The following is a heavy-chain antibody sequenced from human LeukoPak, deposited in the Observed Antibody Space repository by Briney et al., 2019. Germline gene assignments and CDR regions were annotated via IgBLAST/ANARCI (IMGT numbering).Heavy chain of an antibody. J-gene: IGHJ3*02. Sequence: GESLKISCKASGYRFTTDYIGWVRQMPGKGLEWMGIIYPDDSETNYSPSFQGHVSMSVDKSITTAYLQWSSLKASDTAIYYCARQAYGSHFDAFGIWGQGTMF. CDR1: GYRFTTDY. D-gene: IGHD3-22*01. V-gene: IGHV5-51*01. CDR3: ARQAYGSHFDAFGI. CDR2: IYPDDSET.